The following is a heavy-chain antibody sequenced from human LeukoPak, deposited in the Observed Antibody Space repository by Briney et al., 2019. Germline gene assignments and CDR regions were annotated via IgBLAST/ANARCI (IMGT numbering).Heavy chain of an antibody. D-gene: IGHD3-22*01. Sequence: GGSLRLSCVASGFTVSSNYMSWVRQAPGKGLEWVSVIYSGGSTYYADSVKGRFTISRDNSKNTLYLQMNSLRAEDTAVYYCARVGYDSSGYSYYFDYWGQGTLVTVSS. J-gene: IGHJ4*02. CDR1: GFTVSSNY. CDR2: IYSGGST. CDR3: ARVGYDSSGYSYYFDY. V-gene: IGHV3-53*01.